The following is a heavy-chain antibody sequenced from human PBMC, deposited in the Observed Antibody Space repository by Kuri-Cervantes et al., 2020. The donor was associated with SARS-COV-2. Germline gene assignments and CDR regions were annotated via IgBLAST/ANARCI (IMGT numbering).Heavy chain of an antibody. V-gene: IGHV3-21*01. Sequence: GESLKISCAASGFTFSSYSMNWVRQAPGKGLEWVSSISPSFTYIYYADSVKGRFTISRDNAKNSLYLQMNSLRAEDTAVYYCARDLPAYDSSGYGAFDIWGQGTMVTVSS. CDR3: ARDLPAYDSSGYGAFDI. J-gene: IGHJ3*02. CDR2: ISPSFTYI. CDR1: GFTFSSYS. D-gene: IGHD3-22*01.